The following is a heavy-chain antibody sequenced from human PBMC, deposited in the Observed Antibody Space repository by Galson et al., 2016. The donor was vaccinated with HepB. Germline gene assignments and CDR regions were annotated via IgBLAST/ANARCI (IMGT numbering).Heavy chain of an antibody. CDR1: GYSISSGYY. J-gene: IGHJ4*02. V-gene: IGHV4-28*03. D-gene: IGHD1-26*01. CDR2: IHKSGSNYYGGTT. Sequence: SETLSLTCAVSGYSISSGYYWGWLRQPPGKRREWIGNIHKSGSNYYGGTTYYNPSPKSRVTISGDTSKNQFSLKLTFVTARDTAVYYCARGSYSGNSVDFDYWGQGTLVTVSS. CDR3: ARGSYSGNSVDFDY.